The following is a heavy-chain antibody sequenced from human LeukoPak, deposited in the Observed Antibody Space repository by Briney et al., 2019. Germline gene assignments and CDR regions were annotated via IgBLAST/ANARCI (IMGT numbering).Heavy chain of an antibody. CDR1: GYTFTSYG. J-gene: IGHJ6*02. Sequence: GASVKVSCKASGYTFTSYGISWVRQAPGQGLEWMGWISAYNGNTNYAQKLQGRVTMTTDTSTSTAYMELRSLRSDDTAVYYCARAHTIFGVVSTYYYYGMDVWGQGTTVTVSS. V-gene: IGHV1-18*01. CDR2: ISAYNGNT. D-gene: IGHD3-3*01. CDR3: ARAHTIFGVVSTYYYYGMDV.